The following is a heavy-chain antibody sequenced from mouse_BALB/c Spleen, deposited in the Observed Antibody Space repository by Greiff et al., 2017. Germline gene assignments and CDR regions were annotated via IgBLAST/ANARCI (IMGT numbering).Heavy chain of an antibody. J-gene: IGHJ2*01. V-gene: IGHV3-6*02. CDR1: GYSITSCYY. CDR2: ISYDGSN. D-gene: IGHD2-2*01. Sequence: EVQLVESGPGLVKPSPSLSLTCSVTGYSITSCYYWNWIRQFPGNKLEWMCYISYDGSNNYNPSLKNRISITRDTSKNEYFLKLNSVTTEDTAKYCCARGYGNDRGYWGQGTTLTVSS. CDR3: ARGYGNDRGY.